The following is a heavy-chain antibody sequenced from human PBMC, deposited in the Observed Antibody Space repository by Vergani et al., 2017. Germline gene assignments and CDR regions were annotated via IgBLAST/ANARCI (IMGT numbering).Heavy chain of an antibody. CDR2: FDPEDGET. J-gene: IGHJ4*02. Sequence: QVQLVQSGAEVKKPGASVKVSCKVSGYTLTELSMHWVRQAPGKGLEWMGGFDPEDGETIYAQKFQGRVTMTEDTSTDTAYMELSSLRSEDTAVYSCATDQRIHGGYVLTFDYWGQGTQVTVSS. D-gene: IGHD5-12*01. CDR3: ATDQRIHGGYVLTFDY. V-gene: IGHV1-24*01. CDR1: GYTLTELS.